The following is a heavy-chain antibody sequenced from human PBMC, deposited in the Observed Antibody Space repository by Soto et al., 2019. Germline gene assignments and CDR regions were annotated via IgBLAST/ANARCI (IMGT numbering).Heavy chain of an antibody. CDR3: ARYVGLDSDDFFAY. V-gene: IGHV3-23*01. D-gene: IGHD3-9*01. CDR2: IRGDGGQT. J-gene: IGHJ4*02. Sequence: VQLFASGGGSARPGGSLRLSCTASGFTFTSYGMGWVRQAPGKGLQWVSTIRGDGGQTHYTDSVKGRFSISRDNSKNTVYLQMDSLRAEDTAMYFCARYVGLDSDDFFAYWGQGTQVTVSS. CDR1: GFTFTSYG.